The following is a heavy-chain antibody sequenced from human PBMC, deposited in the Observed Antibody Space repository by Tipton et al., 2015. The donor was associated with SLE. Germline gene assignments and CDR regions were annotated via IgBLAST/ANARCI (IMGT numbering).Heavy chain of an antibody. CDR2: IDPSDSYT. CDR1: GYSFTSYW. CDR3: AIHTPTFSDYFDY. V-gene: IGHV5-10-1*01. Sequence: QLVQSGAEVKEPGESLRISCKGSGYSFTSYWISWVRQMPGKGLEWMGRIDPSDSYTNYSPSFQGHVTISADKSISTAYLQWSSLKASDTAMYYCAIHTPTFSDYFDYWGQGTLVTVSS. J-gene: IGHJ4*02.